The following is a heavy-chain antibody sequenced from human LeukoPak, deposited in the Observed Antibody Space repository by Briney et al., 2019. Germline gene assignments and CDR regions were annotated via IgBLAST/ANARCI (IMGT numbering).Heavy chain of an antibody. D-gene: IGHD3-10*01. Sequence: PSETLSLTCAVYGGSFSGYYWSWIRQPPGKGLEWIGEINHSGSTNYNPSLKSRVTISVDTSENQFSLKLSSVTAADTAVYYCARDYGSGSYGYYFDYWGQGTLVTVSS. CDR2: INHSGST. CDR3: ARDYGSGSYGYYFDY. J-gene: IGHJ4*02. V-gene: IGHV4-34*01. CDR1: GGSFSGYY.